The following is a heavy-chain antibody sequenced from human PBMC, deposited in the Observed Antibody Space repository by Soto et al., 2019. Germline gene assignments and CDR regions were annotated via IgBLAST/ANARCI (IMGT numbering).Heavy chain of an antibody. Sequence: SETLSLTCSVSGLSISNYYWRWIRQPPGKGLEWIGYIYYSGSANYNPSLKSRVTISVDTSKNQFSLKLSSVTAADTAVYYCARAGAATLSDYWGQGTLVTVS. D-gene: IGHD2-15*01. J-gene: IGHJ4*02. CDR1: GLSISNYY. CDR2: IYYSGSA. CDR3: ARAGAATLSDY. V-gene: IGHV4-59*01.